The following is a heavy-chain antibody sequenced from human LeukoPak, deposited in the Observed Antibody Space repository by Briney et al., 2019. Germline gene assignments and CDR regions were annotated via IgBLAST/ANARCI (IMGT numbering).Heavy chain of an antibody. J-gene: IGHJ4*02. CDR1: GFTFSSYG. CDR3: AKTQGYYDC. V-gene: IGHV3-23*01. D-gene: IGHD3-22*01. CDR2: IGVGGTT. Sequence: GGSLRLSRAASGFTFSSYGMNWVRQAPGKGLEWVSGIGVGGTTYYADSVKGRFTISRDTSKNTLYLQMNSLRVEDTAVYYCAKTQGYYDCWGQGTLVTVSS.